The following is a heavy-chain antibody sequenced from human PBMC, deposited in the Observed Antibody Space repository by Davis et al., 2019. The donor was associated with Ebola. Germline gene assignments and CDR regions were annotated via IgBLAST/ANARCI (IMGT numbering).Heavy chain of an antibody. D-gene: IGHD1-26*01. CDR3: ARLGGSYYLFADY. J-gene: IGHJ4*02. Sequence: AASVKVSCKASGGTFSSYAISWVRQAPGQGLEWMGGIIPIFGTANYAQKLQGRVTMTTDTSTSTAYMELRSLRSDDTAVYYCARLGGSYYLFADYWGQGTLVTVSS. CDR2: IIPIFGTA. CDR1: GGTFSSYA. V-gene: IGHV1-69*05.